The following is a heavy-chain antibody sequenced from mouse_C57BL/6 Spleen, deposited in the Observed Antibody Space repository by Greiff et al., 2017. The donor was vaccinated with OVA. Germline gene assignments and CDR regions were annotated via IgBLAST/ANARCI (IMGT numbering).Heavy chain of an antibody. D-gene: IGHD2-4*01. CDR2: IRSSGST. CDR3: ARDDYGGYFDV. J-gene: IGHJ1*03. V-gene: IGHV3-1*01. CDR1: GYSITSGYD. Sequence: VQLQQSGPGMVKPSQSLSLTCTVTGYSITSGYDWHWIRHFPGNNLEWMGFIRSSGSTNYNPSLKSRISITHDTSKNHFFLKLNSVTTEDTATYYCARDDYGGYFDVWGTGTTVTVSS.